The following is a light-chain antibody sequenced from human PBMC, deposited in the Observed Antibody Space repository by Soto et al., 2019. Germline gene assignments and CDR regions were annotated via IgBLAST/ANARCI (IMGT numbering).Light chain of an antibody. Sequence: DIEMTQSPATLSVSLGDRVTITCRASQSISTWLAWYQHKPGKAPKFLIYKASSLQSGVPSRFRGSRSGTEFTLTVSSLQPEDFATYYCLQYHDDSWTFGQGTKVDIK. CDR2: KAS. J-gene: IGKJ1*01. V-gene: IGKV1-5*03. CDR3: LQYHDDSWT. CDR1: QSISTW.